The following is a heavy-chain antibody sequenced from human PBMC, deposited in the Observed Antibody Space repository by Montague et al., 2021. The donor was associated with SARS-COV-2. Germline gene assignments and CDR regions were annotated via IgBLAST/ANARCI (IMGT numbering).Heavy chain of an antibody. J-gene: IGHJ3*01. Sequence: SLRLSCAASGFIFKTHSMNWVRQTPGKGLEWVAYITSSSGASFYADSVKGRFTISRDNAKNSLYLQMSSLRDEDTAVYYCAREGGHYDSSGYYRDAFDLWGQGAMVTVPS. CDR3: AREGGHYDSSGYYRDAFDL. CDR1: GFIFKTHS. V-gene: IGHV3-48*02. CDR2: ITSSSGAS. D-gene: IGHD3-22*01.